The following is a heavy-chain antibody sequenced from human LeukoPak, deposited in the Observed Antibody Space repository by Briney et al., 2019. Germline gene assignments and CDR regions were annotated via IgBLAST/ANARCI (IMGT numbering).Heavy chain of an antibody. J-gene: IGHJ6*02. Sequence: SETLSLTCAVYGGSFSGYCWSWIRQPPGKGLEWIGTITNTGNTYSNPSLKSRVTISIDTSKTQISLKLTSVTAADTAVFYCARKTPGTSVDVWGQGTPVTVSS. D-gene: IGHD3-10*01. CDR3: ARKTPGTSVDV. CDR1: GGSFSGYC. V-gene: IGHV4-34*01. CDR2: ITNTGNT.